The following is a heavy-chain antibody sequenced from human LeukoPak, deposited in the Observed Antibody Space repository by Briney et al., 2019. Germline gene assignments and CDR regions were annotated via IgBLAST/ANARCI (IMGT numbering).Heavy chain of an antibody. CDR3: ARAMRSGYDY. J-gene: IGHJ4*02. CDR2: ISGSGSTI. V-gene: IGHV3-48*03. D-gene: IGHD5-12*01. CDR1: GFTFSIYE. Sequence: GGSLRLSCAASGFTFSIYEMNWVRQAPGKGLEWVSFISGSGSTIHFADSVKGRFTISRDNAENSLYLQLNSLRDEDTAVYYCARAMRSGYDYWGQGTLVTVSS.